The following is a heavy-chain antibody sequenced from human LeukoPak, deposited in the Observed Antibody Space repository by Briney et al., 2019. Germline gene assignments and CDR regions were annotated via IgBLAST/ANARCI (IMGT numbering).Heavy chain of an antibody. V-gene: IGHV5-51*01. Sequence: GESLKISCKGSGYSFTNYWVGWVRQMPGKGLEWMGIIYPGDSDTKYSPSFQGQVTISADKSISTAYLQWSSLKASDIAMYYCVRLGDYIWGNYRYFDYWGQGTLVTVSS. CDR2: IYPGDSDT. D-gene: IGHD3-16*02. J-gene: IGHJ4*02. CDR1: GYSFTNYW. CDR3: VRLGDYIWGNYRYFDY.